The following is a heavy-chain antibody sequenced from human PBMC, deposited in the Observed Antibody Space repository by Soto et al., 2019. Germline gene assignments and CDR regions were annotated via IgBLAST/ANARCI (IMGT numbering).Heavy chain of an antibody. D-gene: IGHD4-4*01. V-gene: IGHV3-7*03. CDR3: LRNPRTGDYSNYVKSD. Sequence: PGGSLRLSCSVSGFTFSRYWMSWVRQAPGKGLEWVANIKEDGSEKYYVDSVKGRFTISSDNAKHSLYLQMNSLRAEDTAVASCLRNPRTGDYSNYVKSDWGQGNMV. CDR1: GFTFSRYW. CDR2: IKEDGSEK. J-gene: IGHJ4*02.